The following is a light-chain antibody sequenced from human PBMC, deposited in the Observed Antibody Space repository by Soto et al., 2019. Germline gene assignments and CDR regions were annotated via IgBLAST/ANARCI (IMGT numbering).Light chain of an antibody. CDR2: WAS. Sequence: DTEMTQSPDSLAASLGERATINCKSSRTLLSTSNNKNFLAWYQQKPGQPPKLLIYWASTRASGVPGRFSGSGSGTDFTLTVSSLQAEDVAVYYCQQYYNTPLTFGRGTKVEIK. CDR1: RTLLSTSNNKNF. J-gene: IGKJ4*01. V-gene: IGKV4-1*01. CDR3: QQYYNTPLT.